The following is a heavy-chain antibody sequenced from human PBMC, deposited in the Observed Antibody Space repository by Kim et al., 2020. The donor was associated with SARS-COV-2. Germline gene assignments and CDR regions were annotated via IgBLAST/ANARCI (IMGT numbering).Heavy chain of an antibody. Sequence: GGSLRLSCAASGFTFSSYAMSWVRQAPGKGLEWVSAISGSGGSTYYADSVKGRFTISRDNSKNTLYLQMNSLRAEDTAVYYCAKTPYKGFGELPDNWFDPWGQGTLVTVSS. J-gene: IGHJ5*02. CDR2: ISGSGGST. D-gene: IGHD3-10*01. V-gene: IGHV3-23*01. CDR3: AKTPYKGFGELPDNWFDP. CDR1: GFTFSSYA.